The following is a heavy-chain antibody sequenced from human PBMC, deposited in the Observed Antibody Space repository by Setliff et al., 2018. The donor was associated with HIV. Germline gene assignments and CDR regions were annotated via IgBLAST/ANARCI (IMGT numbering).Heavy chain of an antibody. Sequence: SVKVSCKASGGPFSSYSITWVRQAPGQGLEWMGRIIPMFSIPNYSQRFQGRVTITADRSTNTVYMQLDRLGSDDTAVYYCANRGYSGYDYSNYYYYGMDVWGQGTTVTVSS. J-gene: IGHJ6*02. D-gene: IGHD5-12*01. CDR1: GGPFSSYS. V-gene: IGHV1-69*02. CDR3: ANRGYSGYDYSNYYYYGMDV. CDR2: IIPMFSIP.